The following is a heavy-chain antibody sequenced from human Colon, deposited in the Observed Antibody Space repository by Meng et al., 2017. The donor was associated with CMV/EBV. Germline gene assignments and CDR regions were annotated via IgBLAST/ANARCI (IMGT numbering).Heavy chain of an antibody. Sequence: SETLSLTCTVSGASISSSSYYWGWIRQPPGKGLEWIGSIYYSGSTYYNPSLKSRVTISVDTSKNQFSLKLSSVTAADTAVYYCARDVQNGMDVWGQGTTVTVSS. CDR2: IYYSGST. CDR3: ARDVQNGMDV. D-gene: IGHD1-1*01. J-gene: IGHJ6*02. CDR1: GASISSSSYY. V-gene: IGHV4-39*07.